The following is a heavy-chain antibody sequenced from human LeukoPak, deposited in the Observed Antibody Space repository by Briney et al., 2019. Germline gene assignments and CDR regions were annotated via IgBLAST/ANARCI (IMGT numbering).Heavy chain of an antibody. CDR1: GGTFSSYA. Sequence: LVKVSCKASGGTFSSYAISWVRQAPGQGLEWMGGIIPIFGTANYAQKFQGRVTITADESTSTAYMELSSLRSEDTAVYYCASAHRIAAAGGFDYWGQGTLVTVSS. V-gene: IGHV1-69*13. D-gene: IGHD6-13*01. J-gene: IGHJ4*02. CDR3: ASAHRIAAAGGFDY. CDR2: IIPIFGTA.